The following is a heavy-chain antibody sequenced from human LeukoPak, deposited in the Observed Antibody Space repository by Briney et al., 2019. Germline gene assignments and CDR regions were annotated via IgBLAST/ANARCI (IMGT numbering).Heavy chain of an antibody. D-gene: IGHD2-15*01. V-gene: IGHV4-59*08. CDR3: ARHPRSCSGSGTCYSWFDP. Sequence: SETLSLTCTVSGDSISSYYWSWIRQPPGKGLEWIGYVYSSGTTKYNPSLKSRVTISVDTSKNQISLKLLSVTAADTAMYYYARHPRSCSGSGTCYSWFDPSGQGTLVTVSS. CDR1: GDSISSYY. J-gene: IGHJ5*02. CDR2: VYSSGTT.